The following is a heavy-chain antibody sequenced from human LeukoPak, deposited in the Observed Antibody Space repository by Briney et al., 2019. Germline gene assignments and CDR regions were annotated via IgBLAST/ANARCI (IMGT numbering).Heavy chain of an antibody. V-gene: IGHV3-7*01. CDR3: ARDRGPHSSGWRFDY. Sequence: GGSLRLSCAASGFAFTNYWMSWVRQAPGKGLEWVANIKQDGSQKYYVDSVKGRFTISRDNAKNSLYLQMNSLRAEDTAVYYCARDRGPHSSGWRFDYWGQGTLVTVSS. CDR1: GFAFTNYW. D-gene: IGHD6-19*01. J-gene: IGHJ4*02. CDR2: IKQDGSQK.